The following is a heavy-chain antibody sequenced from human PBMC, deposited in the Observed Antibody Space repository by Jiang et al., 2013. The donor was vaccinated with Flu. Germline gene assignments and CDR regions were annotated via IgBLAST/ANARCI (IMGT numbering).Heavy chain of an antibody. J-gene: IGHJ3*02. V-gene: IGHV1-69*01. D-gene: IGHD3-16*02. CDR1: GSTVSSFT. CDR2: IVPIFGTT. Sequence: GAEVKKPGSSVKVSCKASGSTVSSFTITWVRQAPGQGLEWVGVIVPIFGTTKYAQKFQGRVTITADESTGTAYMELSSLRPEDTAAYYCARSVTRADAFNIWGQGTMITVSS. CDR3: ARSVTRADAFNI.